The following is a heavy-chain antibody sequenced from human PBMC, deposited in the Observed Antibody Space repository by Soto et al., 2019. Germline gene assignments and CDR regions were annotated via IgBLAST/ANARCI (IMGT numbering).Heavy chain of an antibody. Sequence: GGSMKLSSAASGFTFSSYGVHGVRQDPGKGLEWVAVIWYDGSNKYYADSVKGRFTISRDNSKNTLYLQMNSLRAEDTAVYYCAREREAGYDLGSLDFDYWGQGTLVTVSS. V-gene: IGHV3-33*01. J-gene: IGHJ4*02. CDR2: IWYDGSNK. CDR1: GFTFSSYG. D-gene: IGHD5-12*01. CDR3: AREREAGYDLGSLDFDY.